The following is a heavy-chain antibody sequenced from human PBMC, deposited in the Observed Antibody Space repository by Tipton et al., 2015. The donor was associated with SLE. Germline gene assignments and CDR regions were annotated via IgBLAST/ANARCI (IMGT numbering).Heavy chain of an antibody. D-gene: IGHD4-11*01. CDR1: GFNVGDFA. Sequence: SLRLSCTASGFNVGDFAMHWVRQAPGKGLEWVAAIWHDGTDKSYADSVKGRFTISRDNSRHTLHLHMNTLRVEDTAVYYCGRETTSGAFDIWGQGIRVTGSS. V-gene: IGHV3-33*01. J-gene: IGHJ3*02. CDR3: GRETTSGAFDI. CDR2: IWHDGTDK.